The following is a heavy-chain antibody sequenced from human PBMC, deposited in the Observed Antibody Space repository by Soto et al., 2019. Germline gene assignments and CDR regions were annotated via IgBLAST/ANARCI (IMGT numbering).Heavy chain of an antibody. J-gene: IGHJ6*02. D-gene: IGHD3-9*01. V-gene: IGHV3-30*18. CDR2: ISYDGSNK. CDR3: AKAVHYAILTGTNYYYYGMDV. CDR1: GFTFSSYG. Sequence: GSLRLSCAASGFTFSSYGMHWVRQAPGKGLEWVAVISYDGSNKYYADSVKGRFTISRDNSKNTLYLQMNSLRAEDTAVYYCAKAVHYAILTGTNYYYYGMDVSGQGTTVTVYS.